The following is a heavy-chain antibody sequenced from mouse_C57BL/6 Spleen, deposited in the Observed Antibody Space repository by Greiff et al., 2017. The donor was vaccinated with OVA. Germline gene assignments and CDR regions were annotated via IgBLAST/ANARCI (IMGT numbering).Heavy chain of an antibody. CDR2: IDPSDSYT. J-gene: IGHJ2*01. Sequence: QVQLQQPGAELVRPGTSVKLSCKASGYTFTSYWMHWVKQRPGQGLEWIGVIDPSDSYTNYNQKFKGKATLTVDTSSSTAYMQLSSLTSEDSAVYYCARPITTVVASFDYWGQGTTLTVSS. CDR1: GYTFTSYW. CDR3: ARPITTVVASFDY. V-gene: IGHV1-59*01. D-gene: IGHD1-1*01.